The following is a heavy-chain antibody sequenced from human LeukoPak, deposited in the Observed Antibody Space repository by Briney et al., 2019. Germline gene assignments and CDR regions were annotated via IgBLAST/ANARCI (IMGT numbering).Heavy chain of an antibody. D-gene: IGHD5-12*01. J-gene: IGHJ4*02. CDR2: LDAGGGNT. V-gene: IGHV3-23*01. CDR1: GFTFYTYA. CDR3: AEDEGYDPIYYLES. Sequence: AGTLRLSCAASGFTFYTYAMTWVRQAPGKGLEGVSALDAGGGNTYYADSVKGRFTIFRDNTKDTVYLKMNSLSAEDTAVDYSAEDEGYDPIYYLESWGQGTLVTVSS.